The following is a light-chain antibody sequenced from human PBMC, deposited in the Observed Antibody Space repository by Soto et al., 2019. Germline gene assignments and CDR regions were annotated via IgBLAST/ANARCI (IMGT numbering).Light chain of an antibody. J-gene: IGKJ4*01. CDR2: AAS. V-gene: IGKV1-39*01. CDR3: QQSYSSPS. CDR1: QSIGSY. Sequence: DIQMTQSPSSLSASVGDRVTITCRASQSIGSYLNWYQHKPGKAPKLLIYAASSLQSGVPSRFSGSGSGTDFTLTISSLQPEDFATYYCQQSYSSPSFGGGTKVAIQ.